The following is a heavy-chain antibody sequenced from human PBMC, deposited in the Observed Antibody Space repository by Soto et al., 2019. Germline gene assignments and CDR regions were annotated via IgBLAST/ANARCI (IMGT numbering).Heavy chain of an antibody. V-gene: IGHV3-48*02. CDR1: GFTFSSYS. CDR2: ISSSSSTI. Sequence: PGGSLRLSCAASGFTFSSYSMNWVRQAPGKGLEWVSYISSSSSTIYYADSVKGRFTISRDNAKNLLYLQMNSLRDEDTAVYYCARDVDSSGYSTLFDYWGQGTQVTVSS. D-gene: IGHD3-22*01. CDR3: ARDVDSSGYSTLFDY. J-gene: IGHJ4*02.